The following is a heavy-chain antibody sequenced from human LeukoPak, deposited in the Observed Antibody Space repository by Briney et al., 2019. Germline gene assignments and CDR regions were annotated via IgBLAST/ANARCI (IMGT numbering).Heavy chain of an antibody. D-gene: IGHD6-19*01. Sequence: AASVKVSCKASGYTFTGYYMHWVRQAPGQGLEWMGWINPNSGGTNYAQKFQGWVTMTRDTSISTAYMELRSLRSDDTAVYYCARDWGSGWYVGSFDYWGQGTLVTVSS. CDR2: INPNSGGT. CDR1: GYTFTGYY. V-gene: IGHV1-2*04. CDR3: ARDWGSGWYVGSFDY. J-gene: IGHJ4*02.